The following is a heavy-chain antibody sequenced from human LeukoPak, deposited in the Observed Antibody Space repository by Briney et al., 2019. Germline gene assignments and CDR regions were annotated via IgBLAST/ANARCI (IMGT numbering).Heavy chain of an antibody. CDR3: ARDTITTGAFDI. CDR1: GFTFSSYS. D-gene: IGHD4-11*01. Sequence: GSLRLSCAASGFTFSSYSMNWVRQAPGKGLEWVSSISSSSSYIYYADSVKGRFTISRDNAKNSLYLQMNSLRAEDTAVYYCARDTITTGAFDIWGQGTMVTVSS. CDR2: ISSSSSYI. V-gene: IGHV3-21*01. J-gene: IGHJ3*02.